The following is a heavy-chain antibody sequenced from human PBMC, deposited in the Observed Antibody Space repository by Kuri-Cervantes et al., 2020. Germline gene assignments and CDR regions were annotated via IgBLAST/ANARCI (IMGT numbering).Heavy chain of an antibody. Sequence: GESLKISCAASGFIFNNYWMSWVRQAPGKGLEWVANIKKDGSGKYYVDPVKGRFTISRDNAKMSVDLQMNNLRVEDTAVYYCARDVGVAAFNSWGQGTLVTVSS. V-gene: IGHV3-7*01. CDR1: GFIFNNYW. J-gene: IGHJ4*02. D-gene: IGHD3-3*01. CDR2: IKKDGSGK. CDR3: ARDVGVAAFNS.